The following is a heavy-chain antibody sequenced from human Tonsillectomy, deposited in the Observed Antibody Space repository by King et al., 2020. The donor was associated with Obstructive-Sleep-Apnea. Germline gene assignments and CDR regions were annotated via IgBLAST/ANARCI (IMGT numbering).Heavy chain of an antibody. CDR2: IYYSGST. V-gene: IGHV4-31*03. D-gene: IGHD2-21*02. J-gene: IGHJ2*01. CDR1: GGSISSGGYY. CDR3: AGLGCGGDCYSSKDWYFDL. Sequence: VQLQESGPGLVKPSQTLSLTCTVSGGSISSGGYYWSWVRQHPGKGLEWIGYIYYSGSTYYNPSLKSRVTISVDTSKNQFSLKLGSVTAADTAVYYWAGLGCGGDCYSSKDWYFDLWGRGTLVTVSS.